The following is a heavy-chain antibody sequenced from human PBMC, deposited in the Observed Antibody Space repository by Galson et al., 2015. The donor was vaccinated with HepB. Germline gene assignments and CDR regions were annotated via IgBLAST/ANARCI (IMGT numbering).Heavy chain of an antibody. J-gene: IGHJ4*02. Sequence: SLRLSCAASGFTFSNYAMSWVRQAPGKGLEWVSAISGGGTNTYYADSVKGRFTISRDKSTNTLYLRMNSLRAEDTAVYFCAKDLAWNFVFDYWGQGPRSPSPQ. CDR3: AKDLAWNFVFDY. D-gene: IGHD1-7*01. CDR2: ISGGGTNT. CDR1: GFTFSNYA. V-gene: IGHV3-23*01.